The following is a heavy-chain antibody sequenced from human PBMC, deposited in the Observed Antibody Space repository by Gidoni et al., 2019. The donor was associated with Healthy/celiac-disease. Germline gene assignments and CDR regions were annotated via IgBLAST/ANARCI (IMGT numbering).Heavy chain of an antibody. V-gene: IGHV4-34*01. D-gene: IGHD6-19*01. J-gene: IGHJ4*02. CDR1: GGSFSGYY. CDR2: INHSGST. CDR3: ASLPIHSSGPDY. Sequence: QVQLQQWGAGLLKPSETLSLTCAVYGGSFSGYYWSWILQPPGKGMEWIGEINHSGSTNYNPSLKSRVTISVDTSKNQFSLKLSSVTAADTAVYYCASLPIHSSGPDYWGQGTLVTVSS.